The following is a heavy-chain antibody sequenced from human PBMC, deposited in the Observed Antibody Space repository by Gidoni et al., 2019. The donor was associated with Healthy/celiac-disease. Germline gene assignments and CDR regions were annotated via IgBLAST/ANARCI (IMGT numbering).Heavy chain of an antibody. J-gene: IGHJ2*01. CDR1: GFTFSSYA. CDR2: ISGSGGST. CDR3: AKTSGGDYGDYYWYFDL. D-gene: IGHD4-17*01. Sequence: EVQLLESGGGLVQPGGSLRLSCAASGFTFSSYAMSWVRQAPGKGLEWVSAISGSGGSTYYADSVKGRFTISRDNSKNTLYLQMNSLRAEDTAVYYCAKTSGGDYGDYYWYFDLWGRGTLVTVSS. V-gene: IGHV3-23*01.